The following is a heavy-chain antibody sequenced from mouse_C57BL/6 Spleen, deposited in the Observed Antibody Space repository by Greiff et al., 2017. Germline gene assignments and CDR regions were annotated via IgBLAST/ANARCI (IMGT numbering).Heavy chain of an antibody. CDR1: GYTFTSYW. CDR3: ASTIYYGNYSGFAY. J-gene: IGHJ3*01. D-gene: IGHD2-1*01. V-gene: IGHV1-52*01. CDR2: IDPSDSET. Sequence: QVQLKEPGAELVRPGSSVKLSCKASGYTFTSYWMHWVKQRPIQGLEWIGNIDPSDSETQYNQKFKDKATLTVDKSSSTAYMQLSSLTSEDSAVYYCASTIYYGNYSGFAYWGQGTLVTVSA.